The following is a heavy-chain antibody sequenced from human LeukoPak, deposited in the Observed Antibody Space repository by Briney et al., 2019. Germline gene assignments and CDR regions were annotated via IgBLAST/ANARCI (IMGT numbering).Heavy chain of an antibody. J-gene: IGHJ4*02. V-gene: IGHV3-53*01. CDR3: ARDPGRIAVAGTEDY. Sequence: GGSLRLSCAASGFTVSSKYMSWVRQAPGKGLEWVSVIYSGGSTYYADSVKGRFTISRDSSKNTLYLQMNSLRAEDTAVYYCARDPGRIAVAGTEDYWGQGTLVTVSS. D-gene: IGHD6-19*01. CDR2: IYSGGST. CDR1: GFTVSSKY.